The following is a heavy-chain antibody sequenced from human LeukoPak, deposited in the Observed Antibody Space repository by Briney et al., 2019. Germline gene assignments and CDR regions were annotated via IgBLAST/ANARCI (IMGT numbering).Heavy chain of an antibody. D-gene: IGHD3-10*02. Sequence: GGSLRLSCAASGFTFSSYAMSWVRQAPGKGPEWVSAISGGGDTTYYADSVKGRFTISRDNSKNTLYLQMNSLRTEDTAVYYCEKGRSMLGELSGDYWGQGTLVTVSS. V-gene: IGHV3-23*01. CDR2: ISGGGDTT. CDR1: GFTFSSYA. J-gene: IGHJ4*02. CDR3: EKGRSMLGELSGDY.